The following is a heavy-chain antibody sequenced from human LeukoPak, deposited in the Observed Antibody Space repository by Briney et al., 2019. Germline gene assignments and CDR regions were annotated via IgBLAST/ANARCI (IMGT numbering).Heavy chain of an antibody. J-gene: IGHJ3*02. D-gene: IGHD3-3*01. V-gene: IGHV4-38-2*02. CDR2: IYHSGST. Sequence: SETLSLTCTVSGYSISSGYYWGWIRQPPGKGLEWIGSIYHSGSTYYNPSLKSRVTISVDTSKNQFSLKLSSVTAADTAVYYCARLFSYDFWSGYWVAFDIWGQGTMVTVSS. CDR3: ARLFSYDFWSGYWVAFDI. CDR1: GYSISSGYY.